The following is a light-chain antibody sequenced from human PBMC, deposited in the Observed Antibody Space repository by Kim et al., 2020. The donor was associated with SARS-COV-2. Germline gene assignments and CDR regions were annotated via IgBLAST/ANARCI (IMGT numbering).Light chain of an antibody. CDR3: QQSCITPWT. CDR1: HNINDS. CDR2: GAS. J-gene: IGKJ1*01. V-gene: IGKV1-39*01. Sequence: DIQMTQSLASLSASVRDRVTITCRASHNINDSLNWYQVKSAKAPEPLIYGASRLHSGVPSRFSGSGFGTDFTLTIASLQPEDFATYFCQQSCITPWTLGQGTKVDIK.